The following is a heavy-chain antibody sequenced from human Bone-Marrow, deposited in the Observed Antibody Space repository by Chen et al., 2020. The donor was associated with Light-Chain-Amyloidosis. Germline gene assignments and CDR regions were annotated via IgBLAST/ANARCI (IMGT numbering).Heavy chain of an antibody. CDR3: ARDSGITDCTSGRCYNYNWFDP. CDR2: SWFVGSK. CDR1: GFIFSNYD. Sequence: QVKLVESGGGVVQPGRSLRLSCAASGFIFSNYDMHWVRQAPGKGLEWVAVSWFVGSKYHAESVQGRFTISRDNSKNALYLQMNSLTAEDTAVYYCARDSGITDCTSGRCYNYNWFDPWGQGTLVTVSS. J-gene: IGHJ5*02. V-gene: IGHV3-33*01. D-gene: IGHD2-2*02.